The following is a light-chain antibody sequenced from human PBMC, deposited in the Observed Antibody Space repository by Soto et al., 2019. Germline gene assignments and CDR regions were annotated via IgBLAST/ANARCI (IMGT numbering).Light chain of an antibody. V-gene: IGKV3-20*01. CDR2: DAS. CDR1: QSINSRS. J-gene: IGKJ5*01. CDR3: QQYVSSPIT. Sequence: DIVLTQSPGTLSLSPWEIATLSCGASQSINSRSLAWYQQKPGQAPRLLIYDASSRATGIPDRFSASGSGTDFTLTISRLEPEDFAVYYCQQYVSSPITFGQGTRLEIK.